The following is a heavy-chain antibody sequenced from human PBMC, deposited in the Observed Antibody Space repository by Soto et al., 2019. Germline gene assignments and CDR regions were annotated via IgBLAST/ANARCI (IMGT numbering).Heavy chain of an antibody. CDR1: GFIFNTYG. J-gene: IGHJ4*02. D-gene: IGHD6-19*01. CDR2: ITGSGDRT. Sequence: EVQLLESGGGLVQPGGSLRLSCAASGFIFNTYGMSWVRHAPGKGLEWVSAITGSGDRTDYADSVKGRFTISRANSKNTLYLQMHSLRAEDTAVYYCAKDWGSGWFRSYFDSCGQGALVTVSS. CDR3: AKDWGSGWFRSYFDS. V-gene: IGHV3-23*01.